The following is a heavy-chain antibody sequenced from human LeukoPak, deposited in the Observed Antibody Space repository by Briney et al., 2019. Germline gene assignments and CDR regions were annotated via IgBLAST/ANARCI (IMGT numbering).Heavy chain of an antibody. CDR3: ANYRS. D-gene: IGHD1-14*01. CDR2: ISGSGSST. CDR1: GFTFSSYA. V-gene: IGHV3-23*01. J-gene: IGHJ4*02. Sequence: PGGSLRLSCAGSGFTFSSYAMSWVRQAPGKGLEWVSGISGSGSSTHYADSVKGRFTISRDNSKSTLYLQMSSLRDEDTAVYHCANYRSWGQGTLVTVSS.